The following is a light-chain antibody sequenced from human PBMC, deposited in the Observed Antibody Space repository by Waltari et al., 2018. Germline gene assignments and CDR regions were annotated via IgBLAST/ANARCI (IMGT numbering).Light chain of an antibody. V-gene: IGLV4-69*01. Sequence: QLVLTQSPSASASLGASVKLTCTLSSGHSTNVIAWLQKRPEKGPRYLRKVNSDGSHNKGDEIPDRFSGSSSGAERYLTISSLQSEDEADYYCQTGGHGTWVFGGGTKLTVL. CDR1: SGHSTNV. J-gene: IGLJ3*02. CDR3: QTGGHGTWV. CDR2: VNSDGSH.